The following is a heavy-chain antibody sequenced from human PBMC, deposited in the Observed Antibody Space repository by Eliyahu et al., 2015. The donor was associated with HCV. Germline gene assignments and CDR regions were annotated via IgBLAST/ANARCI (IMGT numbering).Heavy chain of an antibody. V-gene: IGHV3-33*01. J-gene: IGHJ5*02. Sequence: QVQLVESGGGVVQPGRSLRLSCAASGFTFSSNGMHWVRQAPGKGLEWVAAIWYDGSKTYYIDSVKGRFTISRDNSKNTLYLEMNNLRAEDTAVYYCARDKEAARPGWFDPWGQGTLVTVSA. CDR3: ARDKEAARPGWFDP. CDR1: GFTFSSNG. D-gene: IGHD6-6*01. CDR2: IWYDGSKT.